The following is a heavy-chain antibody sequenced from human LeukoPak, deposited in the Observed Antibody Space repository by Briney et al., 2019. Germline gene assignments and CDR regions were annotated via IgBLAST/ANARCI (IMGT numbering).Heavy chain of an antibody. CDR1: GGSISSGGYY. J-gene: IGHJ3*02. D-gene: IGHD2-15*01. V-gene: IGHV4-31*03. CDR2: IYYSGST. CDR3: ASVVIASYAFDI. Sequence: PSETLPLTCTVSGGSISSGGYYWSWIRQHPGKGLEWIGYIYYSGSTHYNPSLKSRVTISVDTSKNQFSLKLSSVTAADTAVYYCASVVIASYAFDIWGQGTMVTVSS.